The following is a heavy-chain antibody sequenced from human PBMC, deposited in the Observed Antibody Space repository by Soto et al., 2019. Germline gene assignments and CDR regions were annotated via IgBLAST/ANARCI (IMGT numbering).Heavy chain of an antibody. D-gene: IGHD2-2*01. CDR1: GFSFSSYW. J-gene: IGHJ6*03. CDR3: ARREVGGYYMDV. CDR2: INGDGSRT. Sequence: EVLLVESGGGLVQPGGSLRLSCAASGFSFSSYWMHWVRQAPGEGLVWVSRINGDGSRTSYADSVKGPFTISRDNAKNTLYLEVNSLRAEDTAVYYCARREVGGYYMDVWGKGTTVTVSS. V-gene: IGHV3-74*01.